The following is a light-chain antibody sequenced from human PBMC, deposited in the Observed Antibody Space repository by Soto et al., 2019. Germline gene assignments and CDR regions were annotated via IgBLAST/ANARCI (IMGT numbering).Light chain of an antibody. CDR3: QQYRDWPPT. CDR1: QSVSSY. J-gene: IGKJ1*01. Sequence: EIVMTQSPATLSVSPGERATLSCGASQSVSSYLAWYQQKPGQTPRLLIYGASARAPGIPASFSGSGSETEFTLTISSLQSEDVAVYYCQQYRDWPPTFGQGTKVDIK. V-gene: IGKV3-15*01. CDR2: GAS.